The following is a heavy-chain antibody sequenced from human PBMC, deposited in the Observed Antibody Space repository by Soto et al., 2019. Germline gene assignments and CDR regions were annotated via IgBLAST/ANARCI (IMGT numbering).Heavy chain of an antibody. CDR2: IIPILGIA. V-gene: IGHV1-69*02. CDR3: ASSYEYCSGGSCYSFDY. CDR1: GGTFSSYT. D-gene: IGHD2-15*01. J-gene: IGHJ4*02. Sequence: GASVKVSCKASGGTFSSYTISWGRQAPGQGFEWMGRIIPILGIANYAQKFQGRVTITADKSTSTAYMELSSLRSEDTAVYYCASSYEYCSGGSCYSFDYWGQGTLVTVSS.